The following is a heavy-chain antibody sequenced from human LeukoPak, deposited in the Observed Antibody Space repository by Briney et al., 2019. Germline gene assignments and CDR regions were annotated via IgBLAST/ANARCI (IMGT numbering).Heavy chain of an antibody. CDR3: ATPSVYSYGFDY. V-gene: IGHV4-34*01. CDR1: GGSFSGYY. J-gene: IGHJ4*02. CDR2: INHSGST. D-gene: IGHD5-18*01. Sequence: SETLSLTCAVYGGSFSGYYWSWIRQPPGKRLEWIGEINHSGSTNYNPSLKSRVTISVDTSKNQFSLKLSSVTAADTAVYYCATPSVYSYGFDYWGQGTLVTVSS.